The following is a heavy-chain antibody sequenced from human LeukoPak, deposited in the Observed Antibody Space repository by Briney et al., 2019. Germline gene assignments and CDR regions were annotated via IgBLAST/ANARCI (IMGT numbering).Heavy chain of an antibody. J-gene: IGHJ5*02. CDR3: ARARPLYSGSYYGPSPNNWFDP. Sequence: SETLSLTCAVYGGSFSGYYWSWIRQPPGKGLEWIGEINHSGSTNYNPSLKSRVTISVDTSKNQFSLKLSSVTAADTAVYYRARARPLYSGSYYGPSPNNWFDPWGQGTLVTVSS. D-gene: IGHD1-26*01. CDR2: INHSGST. V-gene: IGHV4-34*01. CDR1: GGSFSGYY.